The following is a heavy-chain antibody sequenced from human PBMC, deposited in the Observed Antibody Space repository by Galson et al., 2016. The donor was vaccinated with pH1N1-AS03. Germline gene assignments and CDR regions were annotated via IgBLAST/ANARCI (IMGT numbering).Heavy chain of an antibody. CDR2: TFYWSKWSN. D-gene: IGHD3-10*01. CDR1: GDSVSGSRGVA. V-gene: IGHV6-1*01. J-gene: IGHJ4*02. Sequence: CAISGDSVSGSRGVAWNWIRQSPSRGLEWLGRTFYWSKWSNDYAESVESRITIDPDTSNNQFSLHLNSVTPEDTAIYFCARGKNSGFDHWGQGTPVTVSS. CDR3: ARGKNSGFDH.